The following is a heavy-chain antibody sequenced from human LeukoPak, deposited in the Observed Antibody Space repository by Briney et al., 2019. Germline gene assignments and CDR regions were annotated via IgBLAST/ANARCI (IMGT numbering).Heavy chain of an antibody. CDR3: AMGLGDLDIYYYYYYGMDV. V-gene: IGHV4-34*01. J-gene: IGHJ6*02. CDR1: GGSFSGYY. Sequence: SETLSLTCAVYGGSFSGYYWSWIRQPPGKGLEWIGEINHSGSTNYNPSLKSRVTISVDTSKNQFSLKLSSVTAADTAVYYCAMGLGDLDIYYYYYYGMDVWGQGTTVTVSS. CDR2: INHSGST. D-gene: IGHD3-16*01.